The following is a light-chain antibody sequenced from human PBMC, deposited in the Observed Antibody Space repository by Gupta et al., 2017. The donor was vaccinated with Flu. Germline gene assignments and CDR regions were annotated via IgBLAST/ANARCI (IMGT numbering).Light chain of an antibody. V-gene: IGLV1-44*01. J-gene: IGLJ1*01. CDR2: VNY. Sequence: VTISCSGSSSNIGSNAVNWYQQLPGTAPNLLIYVNYKRHEGAPARFSGSKSGTSAALAISGLQSEEEADYYCEAWDDSLSGHYVFGTGTKVTVL. CDR3: EAWDDSLSGHYV. CDR1: SSNIGSNA.